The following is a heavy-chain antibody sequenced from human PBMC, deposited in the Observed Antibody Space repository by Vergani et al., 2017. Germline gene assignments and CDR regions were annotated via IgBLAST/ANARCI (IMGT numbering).Heavy chain of an antibody. CDR3: ARGSCLGGSCYKPLYDY. CDR2: IHTSGST. CDR1: GGSINSHNYY. Sequence: QVQLQESGPGLVKPSQTLSLTCTVSGGSINSHNYYWSWIRQPDGKGLEWIGRIHTSGSTNYNPSLKSRVTMSEDTSKNQFSLNLTSGTAADTAVYFCARGSCLGGSCYKPLYDYWGQGVLVTVSS. D-gene: IGHD2-15*01. V-gene: IGHV4-61*02. J-gene: IGHJ4*02.